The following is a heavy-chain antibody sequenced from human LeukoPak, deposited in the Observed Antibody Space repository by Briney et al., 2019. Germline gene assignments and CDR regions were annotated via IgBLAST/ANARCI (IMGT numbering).Heavy chain of an antibody. CDR3: ARDQDCTVSSCPRGDDGFDI. CDR1: GFTFNICS. CDR2: ISSRSIYI. Sequence: GGSLRLSCAASGFTFNICSMNWVRQAPGKGLEWVASISSRSIYIYYTDSVRGRFTISRDNAKNSLYLQMNSLRAEDAAVYYCARDQDCTVSSCPRGDDGFDIWGQGTAVTVSS. J-gene: IGHJ3*02. D-gene: IGHD2-8*02. V-gene: IGHV3-21*01.